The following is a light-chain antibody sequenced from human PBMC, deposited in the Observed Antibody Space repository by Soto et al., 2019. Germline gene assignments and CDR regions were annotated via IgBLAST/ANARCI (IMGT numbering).Light chain of an antibody. V-gene: IGKV1-12*01. CDR3: QQTQSLPLS. Sequence: IQMTQSPSSVSASVGDRVTMTCRASQGVGGWLAWYQQKPGKVPKLLIYATSSLHSVVPSRFSGSGSWTDFTLNISSLQPEDFATYYCQQTQSLPLSFGPGTKVDIK. CDR1: QGVGGW. J-gene: IGKJ3*01. CDR2: ATS.